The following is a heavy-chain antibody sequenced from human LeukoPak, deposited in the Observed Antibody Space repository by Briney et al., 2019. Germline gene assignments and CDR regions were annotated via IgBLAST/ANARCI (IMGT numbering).Heavy chain of an antibody. CDR2: IIPIFGTA. J-gene: IGHJ4*02. CDR1: GGTFSSYA. CDR3: AADSIAASQVD. D-gene: IGHD5-12*01. V-gene: IGHV1-69*05. Sequence: ASVKVSCKASGGTFSSYAISWVRQAPGQGLEWMGRIIPIFGTANYAQKFQARVTITTDESTSTAYMELSSLRSEDTAVYYCAADSIAASQVDWGQGTLVTVSS.